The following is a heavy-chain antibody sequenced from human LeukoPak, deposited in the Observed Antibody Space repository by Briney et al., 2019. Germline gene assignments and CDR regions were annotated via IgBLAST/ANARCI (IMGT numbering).Heavy chain of an antibody. Sequence: SETLSLTCAVYGGSFSGYYWSWIRQPPGKGLEWIGEINHSGSTNYNPSLKSRVTISVDTSKNQFSLKLSPVTAADTAVYYCVRGYGDYAFGYYYYYGMDVWGQGTTVTVSS. D-gene: IGHD4-17*01. CDR3: VRGYGDYAFGYYYYYGMDV. J-gene: IGHJ6*02. CDR2: INHSGST. V-gene: IGHV4-34*01. CDR1: GGSFSGYY.